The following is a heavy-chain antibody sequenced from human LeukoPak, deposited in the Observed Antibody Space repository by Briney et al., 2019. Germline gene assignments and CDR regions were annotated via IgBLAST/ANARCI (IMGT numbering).Heavy chain of an antibody. Sequence: SQTLSLTCAISGDSVSSRNDAWNWVRQSPSRGLEWLGRTYYRSSDYALSVKSRMTINADTSKNQVSLQLSSVTPEDTAVYYCARGRNNAFDICFQGTMVTVSS. CDR1: GDSVSSRNDA. V-gene: IGHV6-1*01. D-gene: IGHD1/OR15-1a*01. CDR3: ARGRNNAFDI. CDR2: TYYRSS. J-gene: IGHJ3*02.